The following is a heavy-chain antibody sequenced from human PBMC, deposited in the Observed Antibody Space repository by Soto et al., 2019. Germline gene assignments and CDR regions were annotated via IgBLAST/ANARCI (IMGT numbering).Heavy chain of an antibody. D-gene: IGHD1-1*01. CDR1: EFTVISNY. Sequence: PGGSLRLSGAASEFTVISNYMSWVRQAPGKGLEWVLVIYSGGSTYFAYSVNGRFTISRHNSKNTLYLHMNSLRAEDTAVYYCVRGTTGTTGDAFDIWGQGTMVTV. V-gene: IGHV3-66*01. CDR2: IYSGGST. J-gene: IGHJ3*02. CDR3: VRGTTGTTGDAFDI.